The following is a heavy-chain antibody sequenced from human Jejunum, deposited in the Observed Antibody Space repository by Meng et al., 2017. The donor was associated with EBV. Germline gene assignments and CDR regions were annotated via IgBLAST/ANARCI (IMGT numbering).Heavy chain of an antibody. CDR2: INHSGST. CDR3: ARGDSPGIAAAGTGGWFDP. J-gene: IGHJ5*02. CDR1: GGALSGYY. Sequence: QGQLQEWGAGLVKRSETLSLSGAVYGGALSGYYWSWIRQPPGKGLEWIGEINHSGSTNYNPSLKSRVTISVDTSKNQFSLKLSSVTAADTAVYYCARGDSPGIAAAGTGGWFDPWGQGTLVTVSS. V-gene: IGHV4-34*01. D-gene: IGHD6-13*01.